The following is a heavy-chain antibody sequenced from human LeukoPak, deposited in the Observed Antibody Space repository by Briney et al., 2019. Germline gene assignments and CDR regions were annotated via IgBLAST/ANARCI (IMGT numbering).Heavy chain of an antibody. CDR2: IYTSGST. J-gene: IGHJ4*02. CDR3: ARENSGSYREFDY. CDR1: GGSISSYY. Sequence: SETLSLTCTVSGGSISSYYWSWMRQPAGKGLEWIGRIYTSGSTNYNASLKSRVSMSVDTSKNQFSLKLSSVTAADTAVFYCARENSGSYREFDYWGQGTLVTVSS. V-gene: IGHV4-4*07. D-gene: IGHD1-26*01.